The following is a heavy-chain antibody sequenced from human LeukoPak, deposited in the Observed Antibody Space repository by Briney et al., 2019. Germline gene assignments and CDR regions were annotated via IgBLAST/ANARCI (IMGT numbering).Heavy chain of an antibody. CDR2: INHSGST. CDR1: GGSISSYY. CDR3: ARGPYYDFWSGYYSYYYYYYMDV. V-gene: IGHV4-34*01. J-gene: IGHJ6*03. Sequence: SETLSLTCTVSGGSISSYYWSWIRQPPGKGLEWIGEINHSGSTNYNPSLKSRVTIPVDTSKNQFSLKLSSVTAADTAVYYCARGPYYDFWSGYYSYYYYYYMDVWGKGTTVTVSS. D-gene: IGHD3-3*01.